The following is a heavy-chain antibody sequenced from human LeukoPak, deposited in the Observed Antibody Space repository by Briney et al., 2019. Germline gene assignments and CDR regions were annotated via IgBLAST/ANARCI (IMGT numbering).Heavy chain of an antibody. J-gene: IGHJ4*02. CDR1: GGSISSYY. CDR3: ARASNGSDLDY. CDR2: IYYSGST. V-gene: IGHV4-59*01. D-gene: IGHD2-8*01. Sequence: PSETLSLTCTVSGGSISSYYWSWIRQPPGKGLEWIGYIYYSGSTNYNSSLKSRVTISVDTSKNQFSLKLSSVTAADTAVYYCARASNGSDLDYWGQETLVTVSS.